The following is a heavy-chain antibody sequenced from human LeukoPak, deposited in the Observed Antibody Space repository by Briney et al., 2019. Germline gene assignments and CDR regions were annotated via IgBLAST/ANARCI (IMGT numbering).Heavy chain of an antibody. Sequence: GGSLRLSCAASGFTFRSYAMHWVRQAPGKGLEWVSSISSSSSYIYYADSVKGRFTISRDNAKNSLYLQMNSLRAEDTAVYYCARESPVTTSDYRGQGTLVTVSS. D-gene: IGHD4-11*01. CDR3: ARESPVTTSDY. CDR1: GFTFRSYA. V-gene: IGHV3-21*01. CDR2: ISSSSSYI. J-gene: IGHJ4*02.